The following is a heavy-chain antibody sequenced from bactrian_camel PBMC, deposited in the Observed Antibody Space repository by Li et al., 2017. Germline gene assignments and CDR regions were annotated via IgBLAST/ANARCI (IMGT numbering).Heavy chain of an antibody. V-gene: IGHV3S54*01. Sequence: HVQLVESGGGSVQAGGSLRLSCAASGYDYSPNYMVMGWFRQGTGKEREGLAVIYTAAGNTFVADSVKGRFTISKDNAKSTLYLEMKTLKPGDTAVYYCAADVFCCATCFAGRRLIEYPYWGQGTQVTVS. J-gene: IGHJ4*01. CDR1: GYDYSPNYMV. CDR2: IYTAAGNT. D-gene: IGHD1*01. CDR3: AADVFCCATCFAGRRLIEYPY.